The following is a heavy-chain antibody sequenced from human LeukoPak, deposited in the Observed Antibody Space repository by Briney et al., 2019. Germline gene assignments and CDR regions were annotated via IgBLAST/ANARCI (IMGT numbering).Heavy chain of an antibody. CDR2: IRSDGSNK. CDR3: AKVGESSLWHSFDY. V-gene: IGHV3-30*02. D-gene: IGHD3-10*01. J-gene: IGHJ4*02. CDR1: GFTFSSYG. Sequence: GGSLRLSCAASGFTFSSYGMHWVRQAPGKGLEWVAFIRSDGSNKWYADSVKGRFTISRDNSKNTLYLQMNSLRGEDTAVYYCAKVGESSLWHSFDYWGQGTLVTVSS.